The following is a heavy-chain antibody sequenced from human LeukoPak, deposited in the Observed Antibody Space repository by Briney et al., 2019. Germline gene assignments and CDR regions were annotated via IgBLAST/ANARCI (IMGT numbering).Heavy chain of an antibody. CDR1: GYTFTGYY. J-gene: IGHJ4*02. V-gene: IGHV1-2*02. D-gene: IGHD3-9*01. Sequence: ASVKVSRKASGYTFTGYYMHWVRQAPGQGLEWMGWINPNSGGANYAQKFQGRVTMTRDTSISTAYMELSRLRSDDTAVYYCARVDILTGYLHYFDYWGQGTLVTVSS. CDR2: INPNSGGA. CDR3: ARVDILTGYLHYFDY.